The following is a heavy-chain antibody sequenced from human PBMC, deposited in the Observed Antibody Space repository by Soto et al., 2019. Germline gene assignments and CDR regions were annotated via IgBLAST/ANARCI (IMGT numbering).Heavy chain of an antibody. D-gene: IGHD2-21*02. J-gene: IGHJ6*02. CDR3: ARDFGDSKGSYYYYGMDV. CDR1: GFTFNTYS. CDR2: ISSSSTYI. V-gene: IGHV3-21*01. Sequence: EVQLVESGGGLVKPGGSLRLACAASGFTFNTYSMNWVRQAPGKGLEWVSCISSSSTYIYYADSVKGRFTISRDNAKNLLYLQRNSLRAEDTAVYYCARDFGDSKGSYYYYGMDVWGQGTTVTVSS.